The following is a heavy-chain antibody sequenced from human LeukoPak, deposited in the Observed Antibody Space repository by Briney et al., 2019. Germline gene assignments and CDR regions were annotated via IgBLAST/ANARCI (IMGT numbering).Heavy chain of an antibody. CDR2: IGGRGGST. Sequence: PGGSLRLSCGASGFTFSGHAMAWVRQAPGKGLEWVSAIGGRGGSTYYADSVKGRFTFSRDNSKNTLYLQMDSLRAEDTALYYCARDPGVVAFHYFDFWGQGTLVTVSS. CDR1: GFTFSGHA. D-gene: IGHD3-3*01. J-gene: IGHJ4*02. V-gene: IGHV3-23*01. CDR3: ARDPGVVAFHYFDF.